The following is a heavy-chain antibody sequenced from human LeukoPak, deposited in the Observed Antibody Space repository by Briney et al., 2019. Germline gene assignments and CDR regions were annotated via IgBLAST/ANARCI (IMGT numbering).Heavy chain of an antibody. CDR1: GFTFSTYA. CDR3: AKDGCSSTSCYVDY. CDR2: ISGSGGST. J-gene: IGHJ4*02. V-gene: IGHV3-23*01. D-gene: IGHD2-2*01. Sequence: GGSLRLSCAASGFTFSTYAMSWVRQPPGKGLEWVSTISGSGGSTYYADSVKGRFTISRDNSKNTLYLQMNSLRAEDTAVYYCAKDGCSSTSCYVDYWGQGTLVTVSS.